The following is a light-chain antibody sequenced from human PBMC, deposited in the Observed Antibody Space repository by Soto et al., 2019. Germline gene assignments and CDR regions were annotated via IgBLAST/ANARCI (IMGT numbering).Light chain of an antibody. J-gene: IGKJ1*01. Sequence: EIVLTQSPATLSLSPGERATLSCRASQSVSSYLAWYQQKPGQAPRLLIYDASNRATGIPDRFSGSGSGTDFTLTISRLEPEDFAVYYCQQYVSSVTFGQGTKVEIK. V-gene: IGKV3-11*01. CDR2: DAS. CDR3: QQYVSSVT. CDR1: QSVSSY.